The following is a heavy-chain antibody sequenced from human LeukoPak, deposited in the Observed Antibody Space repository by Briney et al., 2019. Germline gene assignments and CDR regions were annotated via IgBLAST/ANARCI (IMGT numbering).Heavy chain of an antibody. Sequence: GGSLRLSCAASGFTFSSYAMHWVRQAPGKGLEWVAVISYDGSNKYYADSVKGRFTISRDNAKNSLYLQMNSLRAEDTAVYYCARNLPAADYWGQGTLVTVSS. CDR3: ARNLPAADY. D-gene: IGHD2-2*01. CDR1: GFTFSSYA. V-gene: IGHV3-30-3*01. CDR2: ISYDGSNK. J-gene: IGHJ4*02.